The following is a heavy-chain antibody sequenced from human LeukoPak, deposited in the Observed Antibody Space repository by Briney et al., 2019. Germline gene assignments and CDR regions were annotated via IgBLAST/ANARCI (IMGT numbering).Heavy chain of an antibody. Sequence: EASVKVSCKASGYTFTSYGISWVRQAPGQGLEWMGWISAYNGNTNYAQKLQGRVTMTTDTSTSTAYMELRSLRSDDTAVYYCVRVLRYFDPRPLLDYYGMDVWGQGTTVTVSS. D-gene: IGHD3-9*01. CDR3: VRVLRYFDPRPLLDYYGMDV. J-gene: IGHJ6*02. CDR2: ISAYNGNT. V-gene: IGHV1-18*01. CDR1: GYTFTSYG.